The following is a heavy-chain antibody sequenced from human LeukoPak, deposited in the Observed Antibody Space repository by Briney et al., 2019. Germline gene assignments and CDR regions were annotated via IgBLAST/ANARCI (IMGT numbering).Heavy chain of an antibody. Sequence: GGSLRLSCAASGFTFSSYGMHWVRQAPGKGLEWVAVISYDGSNKYYADSVKGRFTISRDNSKNTLYLQMNSLRAEDTAVYFCAKGSGWEASYFYYYMDVWGKGTTVTISS. CDR2: ISYDGSNK. CDR3: AKGSGWEASYFYYYMDV. CDR1: GFTFSSYG. J-gene: IGHJ6*03. V-gene: IGHV3-30*18. D-gene: IGHD1-26*01.